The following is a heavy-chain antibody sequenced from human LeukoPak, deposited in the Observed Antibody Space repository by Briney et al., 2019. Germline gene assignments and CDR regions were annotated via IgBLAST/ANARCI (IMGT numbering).Heavy chain of an antibody. Sequence: PSETLSLACTVSGGSISSGSYYWSWIRQPAGTGLEWIGRIYTSGSTNYNPSLKSRVTISVDTSRNQFSLKLSSVTAADTAVYYCARTQPRYFDWLFPFAFDIWGQGTMVTVSS. CDR3: ARTQPRYFDWLFPFAFDI. CDR1: GGSISSGSYY. D-gene: IGHD3-9*01. CDR2: IYTSGST. V-gene: IGHV4-61*02. J-gene: IGHJ3*02.